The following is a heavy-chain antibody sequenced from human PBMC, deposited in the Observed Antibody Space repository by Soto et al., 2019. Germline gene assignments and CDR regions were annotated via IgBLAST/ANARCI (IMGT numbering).Heavy chain of an antibody. CDR2: IYYTGST. V-gene: IGHV4-59*01. CDR1: GETMRNYY. CDR3: ARYFGSKPDRATPDD. D-gene: IGHD1-26*01. J-gene: IGHJ1*01. Sequence: ENLPHTYSGSGETMRNYYWNWFRQPPGKRLEWIGYIYYTGSTNYNPSLKSRVSISVVTSRNQFSLRLRSVTAADTAVYFGARYFGSKPDRATPDDWGQGALVIVS.